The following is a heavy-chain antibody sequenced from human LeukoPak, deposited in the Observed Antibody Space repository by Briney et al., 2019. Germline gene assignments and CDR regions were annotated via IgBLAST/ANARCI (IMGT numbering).Heavy chain of an antibody. V-gene: IGHV1-69*05. CDR1: GGTFSSYA. CDR3: ARGRESGYLDY. J-gene: IGHJ4*02. CDR2: IIPIFGTA. D-gene: IGHD2-15*01. Sequence: SVKVSCKAFGGTFSSYAISWVRQAPGQGLEWMGGIIPIFGTANYAQKFQGRVTITTDESTSTAYMELSSLRSEDTAVYYCARGRESGYLDYWGQGTLVTVSS.